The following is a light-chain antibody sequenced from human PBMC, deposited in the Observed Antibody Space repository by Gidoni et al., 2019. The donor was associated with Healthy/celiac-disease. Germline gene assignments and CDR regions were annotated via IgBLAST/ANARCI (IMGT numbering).Light chain of an antibody. J-gene: IGLJ3*02. CDR2: RNN. CDR3: AAWDDSLSGWV. CDR1: SSNIGSNY. V-gene: IGLV1-47*01. Sequence: QSVLTQPPSASATPGQRVNISCSGSSSNIGSNYVYWYQQLPGTAPKLLIYRNNQRPSGVPDRFSGSKSGTSASLAISGLRSEDEADYYCAAWDDSLSGWVFGGGTKLTVL.